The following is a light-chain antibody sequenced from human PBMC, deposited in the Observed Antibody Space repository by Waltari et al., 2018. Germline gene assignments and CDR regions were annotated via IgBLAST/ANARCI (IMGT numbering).Light chain of an antibody. V-gene: IGKV3-20*01. Sequence: EIVLTQSPGSLSSSPGARVTLSCRASQSVSRALAWYQQKPGQPPRLLIFGASNRATGIPDRFSGSGSGTDFSLTISRLEPEDFAVYYCQHYVRLPATFGQGIKVEIK. CDR3: QHYVRLPAT. J-gene: IGKJ1*01. CDR2: GAS. CDR1: QSVSRA.